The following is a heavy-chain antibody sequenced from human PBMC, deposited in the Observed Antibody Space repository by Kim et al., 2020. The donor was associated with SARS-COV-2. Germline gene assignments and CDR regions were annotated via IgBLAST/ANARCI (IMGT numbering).Heavy chain of an antibody. V-gene: IGHV3-11*06. J-gene: IGHJ4*02. CDR1: GFTFSDYY. CDR2: ISSSSSYT. CDR3: ARDRRNSYYYDSSGYLPLGY. Sequence: GGSLRLSCAASGFTFSDYYMSWIRQAPGKGLEWVSYISSSSSYTNYADSVKGRFTISRDNAKNSLYLQMNSLRAEDTAVYYCARDRRNSYYYDSSGYLPLGYWGQGTLVTVSS. D-gene: IGHD3-22*01.